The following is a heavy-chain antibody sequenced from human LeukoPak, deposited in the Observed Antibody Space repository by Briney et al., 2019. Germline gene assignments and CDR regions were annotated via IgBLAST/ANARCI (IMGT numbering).Heavy chain of an antibody. CDR1: GFTFSSYS. V-gene: IGHV3-21*01. Sequence: GGSLRLSCAASGFTFSSYSINWGRQAAGKGLQWVSSISSSSSYIYYADSVKGRFTISRDNAKNSLYLQMNSLRAEDTAVYYCARGATAFDYWGQGTLVTVSS. D-gene: IGHD5-24*01. J-gene: IGHJ4*02. CDR3: ARGATAFDY. CDR2: ISSSSSYI.